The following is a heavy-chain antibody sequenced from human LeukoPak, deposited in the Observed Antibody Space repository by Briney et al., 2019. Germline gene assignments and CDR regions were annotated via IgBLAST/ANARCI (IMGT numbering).Heavy chain of an antibody. CDR2: IRYDGSNK. D-gene: IGHD2-2*01. Sequence: GGSLRLSCAASGFTFSSYGMHWVRQAPGKGLEWVAFIRYDGSNKYYADSVKGRFTTSRDNSKNTLYLQMNSLRIEDTAVYYCARVPGRCSSTSCSDYYYYYYMDVWGKGTTVTISS. J-gene: IGHJ6*03. CDR3: ARVPGRCSSTSCSDYYYYYYMDV. V-gene: IGHV3-30*02. CDR1: GFTFSSYG.